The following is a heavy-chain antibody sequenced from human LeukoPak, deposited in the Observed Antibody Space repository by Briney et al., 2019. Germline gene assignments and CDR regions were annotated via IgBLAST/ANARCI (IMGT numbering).Heavy chain of an antibody. CDR3: ARESEAYGMDV. V-gene: IGHV3-21*01. J-gene: IGHJ6*02. CDR2: ISTGGTYI. CDR1: GFTFSTYT. Sequence: GGSLRLSCAASGFTFSTYTMNWVRQAPGKGLEWVSSISTGGTYIYYADSVKGRFTISRGNAKNSLYLQMNSLRAEDTAVYFCARESEAYGMDVWGLGTTVTVSS.